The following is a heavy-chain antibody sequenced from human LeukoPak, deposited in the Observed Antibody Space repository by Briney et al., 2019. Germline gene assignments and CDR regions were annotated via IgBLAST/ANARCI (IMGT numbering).Heavy chain of an antibody. V-gene: IGHV3-7*01. Sequence: GGSLRHSCTASGFTFRNYGIHWVRQAPGKGLEWVAMIKKSGSETHYVDSVKGRFTISRDSARNSLYLQMSSLKADDTAVYYCASLDTAAIRTGGYWGQGTLVTVSS. D-gene: IGHD5-18*01. CDR2: IKKSGSET. J-gene: IGHJ4*02. CDR3: ASLDTAAIRTGGY. CDR1: GFTFRNYG.